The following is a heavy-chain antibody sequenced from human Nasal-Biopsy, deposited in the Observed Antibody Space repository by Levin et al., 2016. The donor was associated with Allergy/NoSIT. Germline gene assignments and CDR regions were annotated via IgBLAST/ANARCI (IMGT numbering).Heavy chain of an antibody. D-gene: IGHD5-18*01. CDR2: ISPDGSRT. V-gene: IGHV3-48*01. J-gene: IGHJ4*02. CDR3: ARSNNGYGDY. Sequence: GGSLRLSCAASGFTFSTYDMHWVRQTPGKGLEWVSYISPDGSRTYYADSVKGRFTISRDSAKNSLYLQLNSLRAEDTALYYCARSNNGYGDYWGQGTLVTVSS. CDR1: GFTFSTYD.